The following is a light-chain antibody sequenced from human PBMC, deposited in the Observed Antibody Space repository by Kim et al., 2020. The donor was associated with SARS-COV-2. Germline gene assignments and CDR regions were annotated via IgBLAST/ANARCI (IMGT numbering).Light chain of an antibody. Sequence: LSAAVGDRVTITSRASKSISSYLNWYQQKPGKAPKLLIYAASSLQSGVPSRFSGSGSGTDFTLTISSLQPEDFATYYCQQSYSTHTFGQGTKLEI. V-gene: IGKV1-39*01. CDR2: AAS. J-gene: IGKJ2*01. CDR1: KSISSY. CDR3: QQSYSTHT.